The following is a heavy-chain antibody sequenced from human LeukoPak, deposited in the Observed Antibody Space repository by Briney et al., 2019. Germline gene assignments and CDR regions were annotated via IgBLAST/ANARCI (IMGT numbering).Heavy chain of an antibody. CDR2: IYYSGST. J-gene: IGHJ6*03. V-gene: IGHV4-59*12. Sequence: SETLSLTCTVSGGSISSYYWSWIRQPPGKGLEWIGYIYYSGSTNYNPSLKSRVTISVDTSKNQFSLKLSSVTAADTAVYYCARAIAQYCSGGSCYSRDYYYYYMDVWGKGTTVTISS. CDR3: ARAIAQYCSGGSCYSRDYYYYYMDV. CDR1: GGSISSYY. D-gene: IGHD2-15*01.